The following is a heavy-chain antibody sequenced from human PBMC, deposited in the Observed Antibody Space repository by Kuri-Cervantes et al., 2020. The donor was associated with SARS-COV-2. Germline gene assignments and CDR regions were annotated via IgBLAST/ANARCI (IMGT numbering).Heavy chain of an antibody. J-gene: IGHJ4*02. CDR1: GFALSQAS. CDR2: ISSSSSYI. CDR3: ARDSGSDY. D-gene: IGHD3-10*01. Sequence: GGSLRLSCAASGFALSQASMNWVRQAPGKGLEWVSSISSSSSYIYYADSVKGRFTISRDNAKNSLYLQMNSLRAEDTAVYYCARDSGSDYWGQGTLVTVSS. V-gene: IGHV3-21*01.